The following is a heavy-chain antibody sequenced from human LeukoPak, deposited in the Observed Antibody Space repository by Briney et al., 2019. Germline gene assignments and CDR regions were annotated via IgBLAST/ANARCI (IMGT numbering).Heavy chain of an antibody. V-gene: IGHV1-69*04. J-gene: IGHJ4*02. D-gene: IGHD3-16*02. CDR1: GGTFSSYA. CDR3: ARIFGGFGGVIADY. Sequence: PGASVKVSCKASGGTFSSYAISWVRQAPGQGLEWMGRIIPILGIANYAQKFQGRVTITADKSTSTAYMELSSLRSEDTAVYYCARIFGGFGGVIADYWGQGTLVTVSS. CDR2: IIPILGIA.